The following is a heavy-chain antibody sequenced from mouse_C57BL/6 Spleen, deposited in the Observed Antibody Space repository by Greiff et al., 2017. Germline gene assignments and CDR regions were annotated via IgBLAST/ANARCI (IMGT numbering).Heavy chain of an antibody. D-gene: IGHD1-1*01. CDR1: GFTFSDYG. V-gene: IGHV5-17*01. CDR3: ARPLSWAWFAY. J-gene: IGHJ3*01. CDR2: ISSGSSTI. Sequence: EVKLQESGGGLVKPGGSLKLSCAASGFTFSDYGMHWVRQAPEKGLEWVAYISSGSSTIYYADTVKGRFTISRDNAKNTLFLQMTSLRSEDTAMYYCARPLSWAWFAYWGQGTLVTVSA.